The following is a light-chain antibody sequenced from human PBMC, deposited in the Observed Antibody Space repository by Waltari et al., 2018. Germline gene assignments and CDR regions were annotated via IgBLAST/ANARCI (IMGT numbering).Light chain of an antibody. CDR3: SSYTTSSTVV. V-gene: IGLV2-14*03. J-gene: IGLJ2*01. Sequence: QSALTQPASVSGSPGQSITISCTGTRSDVGAYNYVSWYRQHPGTAPKLLIFDVSHRPSGVSNRFSGSKSGNTASLTISGLQAEDEADYYCSSYTTSSTVVFGGGTKLTVL. CDR1: RSDVGAYNY. CDR2: DVS.